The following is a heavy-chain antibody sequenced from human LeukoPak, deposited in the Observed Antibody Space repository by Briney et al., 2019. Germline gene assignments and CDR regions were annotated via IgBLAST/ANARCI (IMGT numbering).Heavy chain of an antibody. J-gene: IGHJ4*02. V-gene: IGHV4-31*03. CDR2: IYYSGST. CDR3: ARERGLLSAFDY. Sequence: SETLSLTCTVSGGSISSGGYYWSWIRQHPGKGLEWIGYIYYSGSTYYNPSLKSRVTISVDTSKNQFSLKLSSVTAADPAVYYCARERGLLSAFDYWGQGTLVTVSS. D-gene: IGHD3-10*01. CDR1: GGSISSGGYY.